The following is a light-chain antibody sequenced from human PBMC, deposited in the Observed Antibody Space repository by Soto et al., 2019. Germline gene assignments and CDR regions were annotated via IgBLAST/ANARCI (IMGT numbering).Light chain of an antibody. CDR1: QGISNA. CDR2: DAS. Sequence: AIQLTQSPSSLSASVGDTVTITCRASQGISNALAWYQQIPGKPPKLLIYDASTVESGVPSRFSGSGSGTDFTLSISSLQPGDFATYYCQQFNGFPTFGQGTRLEIQ. J-gene: IGKJ5*01. V-gene: IGKV1-13*02. CDR3: QQFNGFPT.